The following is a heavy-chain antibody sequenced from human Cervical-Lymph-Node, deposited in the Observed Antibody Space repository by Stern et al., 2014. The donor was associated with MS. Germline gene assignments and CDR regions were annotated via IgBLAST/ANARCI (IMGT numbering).Heavy chain of an antibody. CDR2: LFPFFGTP. V-gene: IGHV1-69*01. D-gene: IGHD3-10*01. CDR1: GDTFDSYG. J-gene: IGHJ4*02. CDR3: ATSTYGLVH. Sequence: VQLVESGTEVKKPGSSAKGSRKAAGDTFDSYGISWVRQAPGQGLEWMGGLFPFFGTPIYAQKFQGRVTMTADESTTTAYMDLTSLSVEDTAVYYCATSTYGLVHWGQGTLVTVSS.